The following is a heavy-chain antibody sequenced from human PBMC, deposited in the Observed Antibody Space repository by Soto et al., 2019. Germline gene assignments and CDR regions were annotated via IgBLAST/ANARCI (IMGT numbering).Heavy chain of an antibody. CDR1: GFPFSSYD. CDR3: PKEQAFEQLWVFDS. V-gene: IGHV3-30*18. D-gene: IGHD5-18*01. CDR2: ISYDGSRT. J-gene: IGHJ5*01. Sequence: PGGSLRISCAASGFPFSSYDMHWVRQAPGKGLEWVALISYDGSRTSYSDSVKGRFTISRDNSKNMLFLQMDNLRADDTAVYYCPKEQAFEQLWVFDSWGQGTLVTVSS.